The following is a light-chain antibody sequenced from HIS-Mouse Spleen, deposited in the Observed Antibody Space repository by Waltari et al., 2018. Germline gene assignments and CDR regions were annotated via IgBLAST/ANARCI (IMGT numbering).Light chain of an antibody. Sequence: SYELTQPPSVSVSPGQTARITCSGDALPTKYAYWYQHKSGQAPVLVLYEDSKRPSGTPERFSGSSSGTMATLTISGAQVEDEADYYCYSTDSSGNHRVFGGGTKLTVL. CDR3: YSTDSSGNHRV. CDR2: EDS. CDR1: ALPTKY. V-gene: IGLV3-10*01. J-gene: IGLJ2*01.